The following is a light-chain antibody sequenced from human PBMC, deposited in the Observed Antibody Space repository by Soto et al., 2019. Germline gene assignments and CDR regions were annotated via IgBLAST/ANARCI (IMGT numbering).Light chain of an antibody. Sequence: EIVLTQSPGTLSLSPGERATLSCRASQSVSSSYFAWYQQKPGQAPRLLIYGASSRATGIPDRFSGSGSGTDFTLTISRLEPADFAVYYCQQYASTPVYTFGQGTKLEIK. CDR1: QSVSSSY. V-gene: IGKV3-20*01. CDR2: GAS. CDR3: QQYASTPVYT. J-gene: IGKJ2*01.